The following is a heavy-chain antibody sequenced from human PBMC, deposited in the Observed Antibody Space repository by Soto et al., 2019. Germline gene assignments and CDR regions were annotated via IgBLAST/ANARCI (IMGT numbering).Heavy chain of an antibody. D-gene: IGHD6-13*01. J-gene: IGHJ4*02. CDR3: ARRYGSSFDY. V-gene: IGHV4-59*08. CDR2: IYYSGST. CDR1: GGSISSYY. Sequence: QVQLQESGPGLVKPSETLSLTCTVSGGSISSYYWSWIRQPPGKGLEWIGYIYYSGSTNYNPSLKSRVTISVDTSKNQFSLKLSSVTAADTAVYYCARRYGSSFDYWGQGTLATVSS.